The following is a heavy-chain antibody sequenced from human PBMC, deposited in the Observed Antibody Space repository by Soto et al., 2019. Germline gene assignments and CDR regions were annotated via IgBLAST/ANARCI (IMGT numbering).Heavy chain of an antibody. CDR2: INTDGSST. CDR1: GFTFSSFW. V-gene: IGHV3-74*01. Sequence: EVQLVESGGGLVQPGGSLRLSCAVSGFTFSSFWMHWVRQAPGEGLVWVSRINTDGSSTSYADSVKGRFTISRDNAKNTLYLQMNSLRVEDTGMYYCAKRAVDTVGLSYWGQGPLVTVSS. J-gene: IGHJ4*02. CDR3: AKRAVDTVGLSY. D-gene: IGHD2-2*01.